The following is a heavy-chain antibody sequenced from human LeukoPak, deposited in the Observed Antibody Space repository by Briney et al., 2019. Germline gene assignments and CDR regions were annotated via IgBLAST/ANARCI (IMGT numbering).Heavy chain of an antibody. Sequence: GESLKISWQVSGYSFTNYWIAWVRQMPGKGLGSMGIIYPADSDTAYSPSFQGQVTISADKSISTVYLQWGSLKTSDTAMYYCARQSRDGSKTRGYYFDYWGQGNRVTVS. CDR2: IYPADSDT. J-gene: IGHJ4*02. D-gene: IGHD3-10*01. CDR3: ARQSRDGSKTRGYYFDY. CDR1: GYSFTNYW. V-gene: IGHV5-51*01.